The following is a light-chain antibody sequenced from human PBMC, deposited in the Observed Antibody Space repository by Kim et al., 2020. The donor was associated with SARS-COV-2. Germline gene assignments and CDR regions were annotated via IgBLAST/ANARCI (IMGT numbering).Light chain of an antibody. V-gene: IGLV2-11*01. CDR2: DVS. J-gene: IGLJ1*01. CDR3: CSYAGSYTLYV. CDR1: SSDVGGYNY. Sequence: VTLSCTGTSSDVGGYNYVSWYQQHPGKAPKLMIYDVSKRPSGVPDRFSGSKSGNTASLTISGLQAEDEADYYCCSYAGSYTLYVFGTGTKVTVL.